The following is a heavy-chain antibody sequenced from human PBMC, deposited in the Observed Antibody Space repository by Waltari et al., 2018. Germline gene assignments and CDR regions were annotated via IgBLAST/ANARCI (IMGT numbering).Heavy chain of an antibody. CDR1: GYTLTGLS. CDR3: HLMDRHIVVVAGATPSYYSYMDV. CDR2: YDPEDSET. Sequence: QVQVIQSGAEVKKPGASVRVSCKVSGYTLTGLSMHWVRHVPGKGLEWMGAYDPEDSETIYEQKFQGRVTMTEDTSIDTAYMEMSSLTFEDTAVYYCHLMDRHIVVVAGATPSYYSYMDVWGTVTTVTVSS. D-gene: IGHD2-15*01. J-gene: IGHJ6*03. V-gene: IGHV1-24*01.